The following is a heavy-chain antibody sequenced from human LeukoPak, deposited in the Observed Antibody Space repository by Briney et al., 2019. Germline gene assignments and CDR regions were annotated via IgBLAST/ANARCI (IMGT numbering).Heavy chain of an antibody. CDR3: AREDYYLWSGYLHAFDI. D-gene: IGHD3-3*01. CDR1: GFTFSSYS. V-gene: IGHV3-21*01. J-gene: IGHJ3*02. Sequence: GGSLRLSCAASGFTFSSYSMNWVRQAPGKGLEWVTSISSSSSYIYYADSVKGRFTISRDNAKNSLYLQMNSLRAEDTAVYYCAREDYYLWSGYLHAFDIWGQGTMVTVSS. CDR2: ISSSSSYI.